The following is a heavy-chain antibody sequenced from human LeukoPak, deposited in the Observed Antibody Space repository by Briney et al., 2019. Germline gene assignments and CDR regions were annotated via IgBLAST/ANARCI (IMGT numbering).Heavy chain of an antibody. CDR1: GFTVSSNY. CDR2: IYSGGST. J-gene: IGHJ5*02. Sequence: GGSLRLSCAASGFTVSSNYMSWVRQAPGKGLEWVSVIYSGGSTYYADSVKGRFTISRDNSKNTLYLQMNSLRAEDTAVYYCAKDHPPPDYGDSWFDPWGQGTLVTVSS. D-gene: IGHD4-17*01. CDR3: AKDHPPPDYGDSWFDP. V-gene: IGHV3-53*01.